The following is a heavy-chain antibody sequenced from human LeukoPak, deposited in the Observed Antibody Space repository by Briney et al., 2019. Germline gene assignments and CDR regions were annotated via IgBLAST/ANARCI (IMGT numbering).Heavy chain of an antibody. D-gene: IGHD6-19*01. V-gene: IGHV4-59*01. CDR3: ARKVAGTSGSFDY. Sequence: PSETLSLTCTVSGASISSYYWTWIRQPPGKGLEWIGYIYYSGTTNYNPSLKSRVTISVDTSKNQFSLKLSSVTAADTAVYYCARKVAGTSGSFDYWGQGTLVTVSS. J-gene: IGHJ4*02. CDR1: GASISSYY. CDR2: IYYSGTT.